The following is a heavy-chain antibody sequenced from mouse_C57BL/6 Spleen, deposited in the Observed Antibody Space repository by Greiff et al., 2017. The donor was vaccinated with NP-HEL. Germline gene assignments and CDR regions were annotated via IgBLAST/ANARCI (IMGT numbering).Heavy chain of an antibody. D-gene: IGHD1-1*01. Sequence: EVMLVESGGGLVQPGGSLSLSCAASGFTFTDYYMSWVRQPPGKALEWLGFIRNKANGYTTEYSASVKGRFTISRDTSQSILYLQMNALRAEDSATYYCARYGYYGSSFYWYFDVWGTGTTVTVSS. CDR1: GFTFTDYY. CDR2: IRNKANGYTT. CDR3: ARYGYYGSSFYWYFDV. J-gene: IGHJ1*03. V-gene: IGHV7-3*01.